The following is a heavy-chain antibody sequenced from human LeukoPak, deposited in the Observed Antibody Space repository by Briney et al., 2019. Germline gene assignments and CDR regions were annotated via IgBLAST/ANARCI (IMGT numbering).Heavy chain of an antibody. V-gene: IGHV3-23*01. J-gene: IGHJ4*01. D-gene: IGHD4-17*01. Sequence: PGGSLRLSCAASGFTFSSYAMSWVRQAPGKGLEWVSAISENGGNTYYADSVKGRFTISRDNSKNTLYLKMNSLRAEDTAVYYCAKVPGAGLRRAHGDYFHCWGQATLVTVSS. CDR1: GFTFSSYA. CDR2: ISENGGNT. CDR3: AKVPGAGLRRAHGDYFHC.